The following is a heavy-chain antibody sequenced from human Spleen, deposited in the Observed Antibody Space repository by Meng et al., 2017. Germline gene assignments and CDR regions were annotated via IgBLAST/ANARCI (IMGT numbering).Heavy chain of an antibody. CDR1: GFTFDDYT. D-gene: IGHD6-19*01. CDR3: TIYTSGHI. CDR2: ITWDGVGT. V-gene: IGHV3-43*01. Sequence: GESLKISCAASGFTFDDYTMHWVSQAPGKGLEWVSLITWDGVGTYYADSVKGRFTISRDNSKNSLYLQMNRLTPEDTAVYYCTIYTSGHIWGQGTTVTASS. J-gene: IGHJ3*02.